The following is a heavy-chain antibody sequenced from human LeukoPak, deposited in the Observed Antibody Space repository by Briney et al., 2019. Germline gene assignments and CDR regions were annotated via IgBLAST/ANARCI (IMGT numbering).Heavy chain of an antibody. D-gene: IGHD6-13*01. CDR1: GFSFSTYG. V-gene: IGHV3-48*01. CDR2: ISSSSKII. Sequence: PGGSLRLSCAASGFSFSTYGMIWVRQAPGKGLEWISYISSSSKIIRYADSVKGRFTISRDNAKNSLYLQLSSLRAEDTAVYYCARDPGLKRAAACGDHWGQGTLVIVSS. CDR3: ARDPGLKRAAACGDH. J-gene: IGHJ4*02.